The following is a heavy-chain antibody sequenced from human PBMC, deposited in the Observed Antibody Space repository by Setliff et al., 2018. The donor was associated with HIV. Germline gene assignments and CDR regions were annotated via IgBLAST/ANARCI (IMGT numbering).Heavy chain of an antibody. CDR3: ARHTIDISLLVVQDPGPFDI. CDR1: GYIFTNYW. J-gene: IGHJ3*02. D-gene: IGHD3-10*01. V-gene: IGHV5-51*01. Sequence: GESLKISCKGSGYIFTNYWIAWVRQMPGKGLEWMGIISPADSDTRYSPSVQGQVTISADKSISTAYLQWTRLQASDTAMYYCARHTIDISLLVVQDPGPFDIWGRGTMVTVSS. CDR2: ISPADSDT.